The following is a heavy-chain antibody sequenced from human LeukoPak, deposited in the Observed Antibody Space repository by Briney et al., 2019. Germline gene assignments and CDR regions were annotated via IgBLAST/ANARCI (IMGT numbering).Heavy chain of an antibody. CDR3: ARGPTNGQAFDY. V-gene: IGHV3-7*01. CDR2: IREDGSQK. Sequence: GGSLRLSCAASGFTFSSSWMTWVRQAPGKGLEWVASIREDGSQKIAVDAVRGRFTIARDNAKNSGYLQMESLRAEDTAVYYCARGPTNGQAFDYWGQGTLVSVSS. J-gene: IGHJ4*02. D-gene: IGHD2-8*01. CDR1: GFTFSSSW.